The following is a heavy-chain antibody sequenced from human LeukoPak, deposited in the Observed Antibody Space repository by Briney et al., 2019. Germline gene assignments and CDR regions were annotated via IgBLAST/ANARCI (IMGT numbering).Heavy chain of an antibody. CDR2: ISSSGSTI. V-gene: IGHV3-48*03. Sequence: GGSLRLSCAASGFTFSSYEMKWVRQAPGKGLEWVSYISSSGSTIYYADSVKGRFTISRDNAKNSLYLRMNSLRAEDTAVYYCARVKGYYGSRSGMDVWGQGTTVTVSS. CDR3: ARVKGYYGSRSGMDV. D-gene: IGHD3-10*01. CDR1: GFTFSSYE. J-gene: IGHJ6*02.